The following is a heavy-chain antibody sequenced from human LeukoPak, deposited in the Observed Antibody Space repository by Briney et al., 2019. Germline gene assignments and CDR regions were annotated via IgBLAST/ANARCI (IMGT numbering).Heavy chain of an antibody. CDR3: ARGPLGYCSSTSCYHYFDY. D-gene: IGHD2-2*01. V-gene: IGHV4-34*01. Sequence: SETLSLTCAVYGGSSSGYYWSWIRQPPGKGLEWIGEINHSGSTNYNPSLKSRVTISVDTSKNQFSLKLSSVTAADTAVYYCARGPLGYCSSTSCYHYFDYWGQGTLVTVSS. CDR1: GGSSSGYY. J-gene: IGHJ4*02. CDR2: INHSGST.